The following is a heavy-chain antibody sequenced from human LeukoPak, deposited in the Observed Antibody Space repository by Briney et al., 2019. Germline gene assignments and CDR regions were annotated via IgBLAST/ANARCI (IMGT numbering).Heavy chain of an antibody. CDR1: GFTFSSYW. J-gene: IGHJ4*02. CDR3: ARGPTIFAFDY. D-gene: IGHD3-3*01. Sequence: GGSLRLSCAASGFTFSSYWMHWVRQAPGKGLVWVSRINSDGSSTSYADSVKGRFTISRDNAKNTLYQQMNSLRAEDTAVYYCARGPTIFAFDYWGQGTLVTVSS. V-gene: IGHV3-74*01. CDR2: INSDGSST.